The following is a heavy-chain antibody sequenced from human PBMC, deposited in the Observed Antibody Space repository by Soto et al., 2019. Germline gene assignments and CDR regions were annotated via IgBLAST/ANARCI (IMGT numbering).Heavy chain of an antibody. V-gene: IGHV3-74*01. Sequence: GGSLRLSCAASGFTFSAYWMHWVRQVPGKGLTWVSRISDDGSTATYADSVKGRFIISRDNAKNTLYLEMNTLRADDSGLYYCARGPRVSSTGTGAHWGRGTLVTVSS. D-gene: IGHD1-1*01. CDR3: ARGPRVSSTGTGAH. CDR1: GFTFSAYW. CDR2: ISDDGSTA. J-gene: IGHJ4*02.